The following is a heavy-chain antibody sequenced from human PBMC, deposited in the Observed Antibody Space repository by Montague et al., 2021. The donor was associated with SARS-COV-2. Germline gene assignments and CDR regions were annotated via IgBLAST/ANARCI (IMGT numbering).Heavy chain of an antibody. CDR2: TYYSGVA. D-gene: IGHD3-16*02. J-gene: IGHJ5*02. V-gene: IGHV4-59*13. Sequence: SKTLSLTCTVSGDSMRSSYWNWIRQPPGKGLEYIGYTYYSGVANYNPSLRSRVTISLDTSKNQFSLNLRSVTAADTAAYYCARSVVGGTYRHTRWFDPWGQGTLVTVFS. CDR1: GDSMRSSY. CDR3: ARSVVGGTYRHTRWFDP.